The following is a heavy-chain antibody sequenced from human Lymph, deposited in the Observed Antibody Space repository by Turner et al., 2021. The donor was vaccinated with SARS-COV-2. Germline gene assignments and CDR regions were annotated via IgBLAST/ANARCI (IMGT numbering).Heavy chain of an antibody. V-gene: IGHV3-53*01. CDR2: IYSGGRT. J-gene: IGHJ4*02. D-gene: IGHD6-6*01. CDR3: ATPGLSSSSLNY. Sequence: EVQLVQSGGGLIQPGGSLRLSCAASGFTVSSNYMSWVRQAPGKGLDWVSLIYSGGRTYYADSVKGRFTISRDNSKNTLYLQMNSLRAEDTAVYYCATPGLSSSSLNYWGQGTLVTVSS. CDR1: GFTVSSNY.